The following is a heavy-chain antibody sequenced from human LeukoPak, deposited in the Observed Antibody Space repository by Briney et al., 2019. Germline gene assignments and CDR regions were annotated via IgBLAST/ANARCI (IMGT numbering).Heavy chain of an antibody. J-gene: IGHJ4*02. CDR3: AKGWAPNCSGGSCYGSHFDY. Sequence: GGSLRLSCAASGFTFDDYAMHWVRQAPGKGLEWVSGISWNSGSIGYADSVKGRFTISRDNAKNSLYLQMNSLRAEDTALYYCAKGWAPNCSGGSCYGSHFDYWGQRTLVTVSS. D-gene: IGHD2-15*01. CDR2: ISWNSGSI. CDR1: GFTFDDYA. V-gene: IGHV3-9*01.